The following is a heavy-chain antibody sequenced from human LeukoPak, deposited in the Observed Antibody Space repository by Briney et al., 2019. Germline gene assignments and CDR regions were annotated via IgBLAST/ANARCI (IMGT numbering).Heavy chain of an antibody. Sequence: SETLSLTCTVSGNSISSGDNYWSWIRQSAGKGLEWIGRIYTSGSTNYNPSLKSRVTISGDTSKNQFSLKLSSVTAADTAVYYCARGANPGYSSSWRRGRYYYYYMDVWGKGTTVTVSS. CDR1: GNSISSGDNY. D-gene: IGHD6-13*01. CDR3: ARGANPGYSSSWRRGRYYYYYMDV. CDR2: IYTSGST. V-gene: IGHV4-61*02. J-gene: IGHJ6*03.